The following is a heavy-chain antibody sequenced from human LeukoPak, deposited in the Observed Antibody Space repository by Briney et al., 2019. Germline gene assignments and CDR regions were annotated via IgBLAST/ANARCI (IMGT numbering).Heavy chain of an antibody. CDR1: GFTFSSYG. CDR2: IWYDGSNK. Sequence: GGSLRLSCAASGFTFSSYGMHWVRQAPGKGLEWVAVIWYDGSNKYYADSVKGRFTISRDNSKNTLYLQMNSLRAEDTAVCYCARAGIADTYYFDYWGQGTLVTVSS. D-gene: IGHD6-13*01. CDR3: ARAGIADTYYFDY. J-gene: IGHJ4*02. V-gene: IGHV3-33*01.